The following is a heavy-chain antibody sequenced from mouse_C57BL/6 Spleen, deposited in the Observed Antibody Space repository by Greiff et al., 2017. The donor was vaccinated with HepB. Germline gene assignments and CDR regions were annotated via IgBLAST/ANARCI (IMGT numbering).Heavy chain of an antibody. CDR3: ARDYYGSSWEFAY. V-gene: IGHV1-18*01. J-gene: IGHJ3*01. CDR2: INPNNGGT. CDR1: GYTFTDYN. D-gene: IGHD1-1*01. Sequence: VQLQQSGPELVKPGASVKIPCKASGYTFTDYNMDWVKQSHGKSLEWIGDINPNNGGTIYNQKFKGKATLTVDKSSSTAYMELRSLTSEDTAVYYCARDYYGSSWEFAYWGQGTLVTVSA.